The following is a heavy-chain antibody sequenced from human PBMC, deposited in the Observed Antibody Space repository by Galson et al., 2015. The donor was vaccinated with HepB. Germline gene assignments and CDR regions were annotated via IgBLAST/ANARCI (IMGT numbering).Heavy chain of an antibody. CDR2: ISGSGGST. D-gene: IGHD6-19*01. CDR3: AKHMPSGWSFDY. J-gene: IGHJ4*02. V-gene: IGHV3-23*01. CDR1: GFTFSSYA. Sequence: SLRLSCAASGFTFSSYAMSWVRQAPGKGLEWVSAISGSGGSTYYADSVKGRFTISRDNSKNMLYLQMNSLRAEDTAVYYCAKHMPSGWSFDYWGQGTLVIVSS.